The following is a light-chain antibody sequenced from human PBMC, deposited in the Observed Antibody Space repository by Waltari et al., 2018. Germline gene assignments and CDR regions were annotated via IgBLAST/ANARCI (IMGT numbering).Light chain of an antibody. V-gene: IGKV1-5*03. CDR3: QQYKSYWYT. Sequence: DIQMTQSPSTLSASVGDRVTITCRASQSTSSWLAWYQQKPGKAPKLLIYKASSLESGVPARFSGSGSGKEFTLTISSLQPDDFATYYCQQYKSYWYTFGQGTKLEIK. CDR2: KAS. CDR1: QSTSSW. J-gene: IGKJ2*01.